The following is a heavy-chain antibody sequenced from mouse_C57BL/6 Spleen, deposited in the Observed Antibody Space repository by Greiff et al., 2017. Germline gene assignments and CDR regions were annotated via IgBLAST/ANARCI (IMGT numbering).Heavy chain of an antibody. D-gene: IGHD2-3*01. J-gene: IGHJ2*01. V-gene: IGHV14-4*01. CDR2: IDPENGDT. Sequence: VQLQQSGAELVRPGASVKLSCTASGFNIKDDYMHWVKQRPEQGLEWIGWIDPENGDTEYASKFQGKATITADTSSNTAYLQLSSLTSEDTAVYYCTTGYDGYYSGWGKGTTLTVST. CDR3: TTGYDGYYSG. CDR1: GFNIKDDY.